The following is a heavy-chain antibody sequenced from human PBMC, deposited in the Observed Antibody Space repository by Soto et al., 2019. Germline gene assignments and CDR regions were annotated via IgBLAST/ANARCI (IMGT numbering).Heavy chain of an antibody. Sequence: SVKVSCKASGGTFSSYTISWVRQPPGQGLERMGGIIPIFGTANYAQKFQSRVTITADESTSTAYMELSSLRSEDTAVYYCARGVVVAANYYYYGMDVWGQGTTVTVSS. D-gene: IGHD2-15*01. CDR1: GGTFSSYT. V-gene: IGHV1-69*13. CDR2: IIPIFGTA. CDR3: ARGVVVAANYYYYGMDV. J-gene: IGHJ6*02.